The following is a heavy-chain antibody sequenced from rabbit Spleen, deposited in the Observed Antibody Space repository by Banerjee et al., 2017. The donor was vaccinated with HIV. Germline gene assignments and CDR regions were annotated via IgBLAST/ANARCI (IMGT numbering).Heavy chain of an antibody. CDR2: IDPVFGIT. J-gene: IGHJ6*01. Sequence: QLKESGGGLVQPGGSLKLSCKASGFTLSSYYMNWVRQAPGKGLEWIGYIDPVFGITYYANWVNGRFSISRENAQNTVFLQMTSLTAADTATYFCARDGTGGSYSALWGPGTLVTVS. D-gene: IGHD8-1*01. V-gene: IGHV1S7*01. CDR1: GFTLSSYY. CDR3: ARDGTGGSYSAL.